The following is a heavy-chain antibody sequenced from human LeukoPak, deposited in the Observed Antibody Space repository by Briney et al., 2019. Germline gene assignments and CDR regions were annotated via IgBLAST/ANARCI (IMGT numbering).Heavy chain of an antibody. CDR2: MSGSGGPT. CDR3: AKLQAGYFDSSGYHFDY. V-gene: IGHV3-23*01. J-gene: IGHJ4*02. Sequence: PGGSLRLSCAASGFTFSSYATSWVRQAPGKGLEWVSVMSGSGGPTYYADSVKGRFTISRDNSKNTVYLEMNSLRVDDTAVYYCAKLQAGYFDSSGYHFDYWGQGTLVTVSS. CDR1: GFTFSSYA. D-gene: IGHD3-22*01.